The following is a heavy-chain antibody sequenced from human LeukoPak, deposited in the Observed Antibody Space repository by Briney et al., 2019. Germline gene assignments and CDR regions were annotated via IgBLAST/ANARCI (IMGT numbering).Heavy chain of an antibody. CDR3: ARGVGYGYDY. CDR1: GFTFDDYA. D-gene: IGHD5-18*01. V-gene: IGHV3-9*01. J-gene: IGHJ4*02. CDR2: ISWNSGSI. Sequence: GRSLRLSCAASGFTFDDYAMHWVRQAPGKGLEWVSGISWNSGSIGYADSVKGRFTISRDNAKNSLYLQMNSLRAEDTAVYYCARGVGYGYDYWGQGTLVTVSS.